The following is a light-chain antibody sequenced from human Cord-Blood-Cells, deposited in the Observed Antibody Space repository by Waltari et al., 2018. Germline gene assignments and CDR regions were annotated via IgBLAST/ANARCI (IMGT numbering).Light chain of an antibody. CDR2: EAS. CDR3: QQCYSSPPT. Sequence: DIVITQSPDFLAVSLGERATTNCKSSQSVLYSSNNKNYLAWYQQKPGQPPKLLIYEASTRETGVPDRFSGSGSGTDFTLTISSLQAEDFAVYYCQQCYSSPPTFGQGTKLEIK. CDR1: QSVLYSSNNKNY. J-gene: IGKJ1*01. V-gene: IGKV4-1*01.